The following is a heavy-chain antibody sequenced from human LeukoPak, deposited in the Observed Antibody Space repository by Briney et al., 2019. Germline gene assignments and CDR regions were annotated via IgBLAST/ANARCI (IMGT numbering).Heavy chain of an antibody. CDR3: ARAGWWELPRSAFDI. CDR1: GGTFSSYA. D-gene: IGHD1-26*01. Sequence: ASVKVSCKASGGTFSSYAISWVRQAPGQGLEWMGGIIPIFGTANYAQKFQGRVTITADKSTSTAYMDLRSLRPDDTAVYYCARAGWWELPRSAFDIWGQGTMVTVSS. J-gene: IGHJ3*02. CDR2: IIPIFGTA. V-gene: IGHV1-69*06.